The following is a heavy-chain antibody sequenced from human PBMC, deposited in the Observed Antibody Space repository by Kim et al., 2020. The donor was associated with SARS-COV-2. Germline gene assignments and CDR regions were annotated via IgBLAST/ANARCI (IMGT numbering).Heavy chain of an antibody. V-gene: IGHV4-39*07. CDR1: GASISSSSYF. CDR2: INYSGRT. D-gene: IGHD3-9*01. Sequence: SETLSLTCTVSGASISSSSYFWGWVRQPPGKGLEWIGIINYSGRTYYNPSLKSRVTISVDTSKNQFSLKVRSVTPADTALYYCAREGSYYDILTGYRPGHGLDVWGQGTTVTVSS. J-gene: IGHJ6*02. CDR3: AREGSYYDILTGYRPGHGLDV.